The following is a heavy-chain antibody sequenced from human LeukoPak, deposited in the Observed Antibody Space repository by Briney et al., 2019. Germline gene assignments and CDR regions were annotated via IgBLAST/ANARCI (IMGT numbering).Heavy chain of an antibody. D-gene: IGHD6-19*01. J-gene: IGHJ5*02. CDR2: IKQDGSEK. V-gene: IGHV3-7*03. Sequence: GGSLRLSCAASGFTFSSYWMSWVRQAPGKGLEWVANIKQDGSEKYYVDSVKGRFTISRDNAKNSLYLQMNSLRAEDTAVYYCANTSSGRKKNWFDPWGQGTLVTVSS. CDR1: GFTFSSYW. CDR3: ANTSSGRKKNWFDP.